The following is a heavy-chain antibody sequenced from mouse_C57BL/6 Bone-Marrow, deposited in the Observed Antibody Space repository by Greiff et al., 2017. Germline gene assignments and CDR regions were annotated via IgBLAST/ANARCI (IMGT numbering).Heavy chain of an antibody. D-gene: IGHD1-1*01. V-gene: IGHV1-64*01. Sequence: QVQLQQPGAELVKPGASVKLSCKASGYTFTSYWMHWVKQRPGQGLEWIGMIHPNSGSTNYNEKFKSKATLTVDNSSSTAYMQLSSLTSEDSAVYYCAREGYYGSSYGYWGQGTTLTVSS. CDR1: GYTFTSYW. CDR2: IHPNSGST. CDR3: AREGYYGSSYGY. J-gene: IGHJ2*01.